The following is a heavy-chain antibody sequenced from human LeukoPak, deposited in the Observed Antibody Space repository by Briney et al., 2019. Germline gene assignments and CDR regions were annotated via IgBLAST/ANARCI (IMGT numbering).Heavy chain of an antibody. D-gene: IGHD6-13*01. Sequence: SETLSLTCTVSGGSISSYYWSWIRQPPGKGLEWIGYIYYSGSTNYNPSLKSRVTISVDTSKNQFSLKLSSVTAADTAVYYCARQSSSWYEVNWFDPWGQGTLVTVSS. CDR3: ARQSSSWYEVNWFDP. CDR2: IYYSGST. J-gene: IGHJ5*02. CDR1: GGSISSYY. V-gene: IGHV4-59*08.